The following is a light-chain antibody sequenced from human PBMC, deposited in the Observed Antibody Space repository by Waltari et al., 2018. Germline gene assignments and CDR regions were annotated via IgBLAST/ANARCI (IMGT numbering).Light chain of an antibody. CDR2: AAS. CDR1: QRVGSN. Sequence: EIMMTQSPATLSLSPGARATLSCRASQRVGSNLAWYQQKLGQAPRLLMFAASTRAPDIPARFSGSGSGTDFTLTISGLQSEDFALYYCQQYSDWPPWTFGQGTKVEIK. V-gene: IGKV3-15*01. J-gene: IGKJ1*01. CDR3: QQYSDWPPWT.